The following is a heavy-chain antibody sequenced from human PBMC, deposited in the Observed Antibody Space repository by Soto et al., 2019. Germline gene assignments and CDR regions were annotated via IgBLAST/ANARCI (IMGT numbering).Heavy chain of an antibody. CDR2: ISGSGYT. CDR1: GFTFSDYY. Sequence: SGFTFSDYYMNWIRQAPGKGLEWISYISGSGYTLRADSVKGRFTISRDNAKNSLYLQMNSLGAEDTAVYYCARGRVSHPWEFDPWGQGTLVTVSS. J-gene: IGHJ5*02. CDR3: ARGRVSHPWEFDP. D-gene: IGHD1-26*01. V-gene: IGHV3-11*06.